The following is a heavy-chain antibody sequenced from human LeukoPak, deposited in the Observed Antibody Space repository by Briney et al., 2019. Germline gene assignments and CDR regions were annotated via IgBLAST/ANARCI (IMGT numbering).Heavy chain of an antibody. CDR2: ISGGGTGI. CDR1: GFIFSNFA. CDR3: AKDRPHRRYYESSAYYNQYDY. D-gene: IGHD3-22*01. V-gene: IGHV3-23*01. J-gene: IGHJ4*02. Sequence: PGGSLRLSCAASGFIFSNFAMSWVRQAPGKGLEWVSTISGGGTGIYYADSVKGRFTISRDNSKNTLYLQMNSLRAEDTAVYYCAKDRPHRRYYESSAYYNQYDYWGQGALVTLTS.